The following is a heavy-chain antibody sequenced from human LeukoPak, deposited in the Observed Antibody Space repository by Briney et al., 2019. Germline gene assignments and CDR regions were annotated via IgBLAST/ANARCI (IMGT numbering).Heavy chain of an antibody. CDR1: GGTFSSYA. J-gene: IGHJ6*03. V-gene: IGHV1-69*05. CDR3: VRGLYSNYDMDV. CDR2: IIPIFGTA. Sequence: GASVKVSCKASGGTFSSYAISWVRQAPGQGLEWMGGIIPIFGTANYAQKFQGRVTITTDESTSTAYMELSSLRSEDTAVYYCVRGLYSNYDMDVWGKGTTVTVSS. D-gene: IGHD4-11*01.